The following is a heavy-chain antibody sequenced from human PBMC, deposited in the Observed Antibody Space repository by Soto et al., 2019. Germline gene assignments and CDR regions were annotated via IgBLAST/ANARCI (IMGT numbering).Heavy chain of an antibody. J-gene: IGHJ4*02. V-gene: IGHV3-33*01. CDR2: IWYDGRNA. CDR1: GFSFSNYG. D-gene: IGHD2-2*01. Sequence: GGSLRLSCAASGFSFSNYGMHWVRQAPGAGLEWVAFIWYDGRNAYYADSVKGRFTISRDNSKDTLYLQLNSLRAEDTAVYYCARDKKYCSSGSCYATSPFDSCGQGTRVTVSS. CDR3: ARDKKYCSSGSCYATSPFDS.